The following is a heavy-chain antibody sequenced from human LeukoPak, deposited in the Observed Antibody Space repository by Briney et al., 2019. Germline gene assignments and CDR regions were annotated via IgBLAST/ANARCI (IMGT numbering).Heavy chain of an antibody. CDR3: ARDHLDIVPTVYSY. CDR1: GYTFTSYG. D-gene: IGHD5-12*01. CDR2: ISAYNGNT. J-gene: IGHJ4*02. Sequence: ASVKVSCKASGYTFTSYGISWVRQAPGHGLEWMGWISAYNGNTNYAQKFQGRVTLTTDTSASTAYMELRSLRSDDTALYYGARDHLDIVPTVYSYWGQGTRVTVSS. V-gene: IGHV1-18*01.